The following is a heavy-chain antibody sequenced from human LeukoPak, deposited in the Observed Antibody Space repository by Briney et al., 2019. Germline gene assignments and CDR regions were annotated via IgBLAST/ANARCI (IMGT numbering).Heavy chain of an antibody. V-gene: IGHV1-2*02. J-gene: IGHJ4*02. CDR1: GYTFTNNY. CDR2: IKPNRGDK. Sequence: ASVRVSFKASGYTFTNNYIHWVRQAPGHGIEGMGWIKPNRGDKNYAQKFQGRVNTTREKTNSTDFMELTRLTSDDTAVYYCTRDLLGFATTPLSDWGQGTLVTVSS. CDR3: TRDLLGFATTPLSD. D-gene: IGHD4-17*01.